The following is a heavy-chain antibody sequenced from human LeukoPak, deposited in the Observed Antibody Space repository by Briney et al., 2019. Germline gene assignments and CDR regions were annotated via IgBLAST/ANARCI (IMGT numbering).Heavy chain of an antibody. D-gene: IGHD6-19*01. J-gene: IGHJ4*02. CDR1: GGPISSDY. Sequence: PSETLSLTCTVSGGPISSDYWGWFRQPPRKGLEWIGYIHFSGSTTYNPSLKSRVTISIDTSNNHFSLKLSSVTAADTAVYYCARDFWKYSSGWSVDYWGQGILVTVSS. V-gene: IGHV4-59*12. CDR2: IHFSGST. CDR3: ARDFWKYSSGWSVDY.